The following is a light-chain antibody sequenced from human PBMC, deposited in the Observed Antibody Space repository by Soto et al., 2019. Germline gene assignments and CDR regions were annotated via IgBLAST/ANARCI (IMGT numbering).Light chain of an antibody. Sequence: QSALTQPASVSGSPGQSITLSCTGTSSDVGGYNAVSWYQQHPGKAPKLMIYDVTNRPSGASNRFSGSKSGNTASLTISGLQAEDEADYYCGSYATGGAYVFGTGTKLTVL. CDR3: GSYATGGAYV. J-gene: IGLJ1*01. CDR2: DVT. V-gene: IGLV2-14*01. CDR1: SSDVGGYNA.